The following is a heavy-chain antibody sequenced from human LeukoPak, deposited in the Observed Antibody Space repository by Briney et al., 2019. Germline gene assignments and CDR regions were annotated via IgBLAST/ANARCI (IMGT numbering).Heavy chain of an antibody. Sequence: ASVKVSCKASGYTFTSYDISWVRQATGQGLEWMGWMNPNSGNTGYAQKFQGRVTMTRNTSISTAYMELSSLRSEDTAVYYCARLWDSSSSVDYWGQGTLVTVSS. CDR3: ARLWDSSSSVDY. J-gene: IGHJ4*02. CDR1: GYTFTSYD. CDR2: MNPNSGNT. D-gene: IGHD6-13*01. V-gene: IGHV1-8*01.